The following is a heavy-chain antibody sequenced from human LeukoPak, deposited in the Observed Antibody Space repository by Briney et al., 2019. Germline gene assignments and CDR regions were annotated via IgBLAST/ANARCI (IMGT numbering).Heavy chain of an antibody. D-gene: IGHD7-27*01. Sequence: SQTLSLTCTVSGGSISNANYYWSWIRQPAGKGLEWIGRIYASGSTNYNPSLKSRVTISIDTSKNQISLKLSSVTAADTAVYYCARAGEGKTFEYWGQGTLVTVSS. CDR1: GGSISNANYY. CDR3: ARAGEGKTFEY. J-gene: IGHJ4*02. CDR2: IYASGST. V-gene: IGHV4-61*02.